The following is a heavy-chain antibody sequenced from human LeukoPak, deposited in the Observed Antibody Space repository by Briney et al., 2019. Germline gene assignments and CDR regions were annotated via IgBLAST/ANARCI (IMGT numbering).Heavy chain of an antibody. CDR3: ASGTAIPDY. J-gene: IGHJ4*02. CDR2: IYYSGST. V-gene: IGHV4-39*07. Sequence: PSETLSLTCTDSGGSISSSSYYWGWIRQPPGKGLEWIGSIYYSGSTYYNPSLKSRVTISVDTSKNQFSLKLSSVTAADTAVYYCASGTAIPDYWGQGTLVTVSS. CDR1: GGSISSSSYY. D-gene: IGHD2-21*01.